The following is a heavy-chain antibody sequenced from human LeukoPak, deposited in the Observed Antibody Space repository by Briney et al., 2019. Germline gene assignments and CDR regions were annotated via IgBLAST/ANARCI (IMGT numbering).Heavy chain of an antibody. J-gene: IGHJ4*02. CDR1: GYTFTGYY. CDR2: INPNSGGT. V-gene: IGHV1-2*02. CDR3: AREWPYGSGLLPDY. Sequence: PGASVKVSCKASGYTFTGYYMHWVRQAPGQGLEWMGWINPNSGGTNYAQKFQGRVTMTRDTSISTAYMELSRLRSDDTAVYYCAREWPYGSGLLPDYWGQGTLVTVSS. D-gene: IGHD3-10*01.